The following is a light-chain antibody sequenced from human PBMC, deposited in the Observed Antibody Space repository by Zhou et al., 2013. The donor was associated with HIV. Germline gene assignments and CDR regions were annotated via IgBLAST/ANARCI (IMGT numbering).Light chain of an antibody. J-gene: IGKJ2*01. CDR3: QQYGSSPYT. CDR1: QTVNNNY. Sequence: EIVMTQSPATLSVSPGERVTLSCRASQTVNNNYLAWYQQKSGQAPRLLIYGASSRATGIPNRFGGSGSGTDFTLTISSLEPDDSAVYYCQQYGSSPYTFGQGTKL. CDR2: GAS. V-gene: IGKV3-20*01.